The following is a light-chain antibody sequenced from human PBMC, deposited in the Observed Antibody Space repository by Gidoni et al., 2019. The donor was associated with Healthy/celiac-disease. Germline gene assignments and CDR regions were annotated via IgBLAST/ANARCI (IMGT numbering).Light chain of an antibody. Sequence: DLQMNQSPSSLSASVGDRVTITCRASQGIRNYLAWYQQKPGKVPKLLIYAASTLQSGVPSRFSGSGSGTDFTLTISSLQPEDVATYYCQKYNSAPRTFGQGTKVEIK. CDR3: QKYNSAPRT. J-gene: IGKJ1*01. V-gene: IGKV1-27*01. CDR2: AAS. CDR1: QGIRNY.